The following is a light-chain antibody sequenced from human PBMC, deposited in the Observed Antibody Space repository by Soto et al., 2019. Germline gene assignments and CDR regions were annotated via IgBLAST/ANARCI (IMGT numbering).Light chain of an antibody. V-gene: IGKV1-27*01. CDR2: VAS. Sequence: DIQMTQSPSSLSASVGDRVTITCRASQGISSYLAWYQQKPGKVPKLLIYVASTLHSGVPSRFSGSGSGTDFTLTINSLQPEDVATYYCQRYNSVPHTFGPGTKVDIK. CDR3: QRYNSVPHT. J-gene: IGKJ3*01. CDR1: QGISSY.